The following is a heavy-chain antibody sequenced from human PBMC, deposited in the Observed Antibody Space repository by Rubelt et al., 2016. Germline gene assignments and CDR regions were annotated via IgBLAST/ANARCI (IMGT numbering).Heavy chain of an antibody. J-gene: IGHJ3*02. CDR1: GFTFSTYW. CDR3: ARDLSEAFDI. CDR2: IKRDGSEK. V-gene: IGHV3-7*01. Sequence: EVQLVESGGGLVQPGGSLRLSRAASGFTFSTYWMSWVRQAPGKGLEWVANIKRDGSEKYYVDSVKGRFTISRDNAKNSLYLQMNSLRAEDAAVYYCARDLSEAFDIWGQGTMVTVSS.